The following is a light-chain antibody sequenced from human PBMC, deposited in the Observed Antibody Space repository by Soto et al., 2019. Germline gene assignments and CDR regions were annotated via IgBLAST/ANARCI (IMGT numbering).Light chain of an antibody. CDR3: QQYGHSPT. J-gene: IGKJ1*01. CDR1: QGFSSSF. CDR2: GAS. Sequence: EIVLTQSPGTLSLSPGERAALSCRASQGFSSSFLAWYQHRPGQAPRLLIYGASSRATGIPDRFSGSSSGTYFTLTISRLEHEYFAVYYCQQYGHSPTFGPGTTVEIK. V-gene: IGKV3-20*01.